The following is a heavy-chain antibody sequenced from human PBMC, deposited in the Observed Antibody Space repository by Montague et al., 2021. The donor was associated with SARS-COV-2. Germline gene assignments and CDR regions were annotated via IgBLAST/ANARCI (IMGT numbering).Heavy chain of an antibody. CDR3: ARDSGITGADDY. Sequence: SLRLSCAASGFTFSEHHMTWVRQAPGKGLQWVSYISRDSAEVYXXXSXKGRFSISRDNDRSALYLQLNNLRNEATATYYCARDSGITGADDYWGQGTLVVVSS. J-gene: IGHJ4*02. CDR1: GFTFSEHH. CDR2: ISRDSAEV. V-gene: IGHV3-48*02. D-gene: IGHD1-14*01.